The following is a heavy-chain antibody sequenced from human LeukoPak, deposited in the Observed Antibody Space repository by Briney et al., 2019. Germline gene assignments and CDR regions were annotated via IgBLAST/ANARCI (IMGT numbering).Heavy chain of an antibody. CDR1: GYTFTSYG. V-gene: IGHV1-18*01. J-gene: IGHJ4*02. Sequence: ASVKVSCKASGYTFTSYGISWVRQAPGQGLEWMGWISAYNGNTNYAQKLQGRVTMTEDTSTDTAYMELSSLRSEDTAVYYCARDYLTAYDSSGYYYAGYWGQGTLVTVSS. CDR2: ISAYNGNT. D-gene: IGHD3-22*01. CDR3: ARDYLTAYDSSGYYYAGY.